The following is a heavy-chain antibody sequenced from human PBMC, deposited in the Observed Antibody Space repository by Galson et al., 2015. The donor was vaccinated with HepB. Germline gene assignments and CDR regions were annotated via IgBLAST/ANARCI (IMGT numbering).Heavy chain of an antibody. CDR2: IGGSGTRI. J-gene: IGHJ6*02. CDR1: GFSFSNFA. Sequence: SLRLSSAASGFSFSNFAMTWVRQAPGKGLEWVSAIGGSGTRIYYADSVKGRFTISRDNSKNTLYLQMNSLTAEDTAVYYCAKVRGPWWHYHYGLGVWGQGTTVTVSS. CDR3: AKVRGPWWHYHYGLGV. D-gene: IGHD2-15*01. V-gene: IGHV3-23*01.